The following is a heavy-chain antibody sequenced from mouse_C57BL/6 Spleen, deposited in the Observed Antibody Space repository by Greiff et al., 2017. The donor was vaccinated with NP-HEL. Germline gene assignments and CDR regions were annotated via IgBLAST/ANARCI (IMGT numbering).Heavy chain of an antibody. CDR1: GYTFTSYW. Sequence: QVQLQQSGAELVMPGASVKLSCKASGYTFTSYWMHWVKQRPGQGLEWIGEIDPSDSYTNYNQKFKGKSTLTVDKSSSTAYMQLSSLTSEDSAVYYCARRDYHYFDYWGQGTTLTVSS. CDR3: ARRDYHYFDY. J-gene: IGHJ2*01. V-gene: IGHV1-69*01. CDR2: IDPSDSYT. D-gene: IGHD1-1*02.